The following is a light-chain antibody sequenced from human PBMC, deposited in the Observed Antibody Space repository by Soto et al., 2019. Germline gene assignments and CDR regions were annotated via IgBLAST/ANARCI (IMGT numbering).Light chain of an antibody. V-gene: IGKV3-11*01. J-gene: IGKJ4*01. Sequence: EIVLTQSPATLSFSPGERATLSCRASQSVGRNLGWYQQKPGQSPRLLIYDASNRATGIPARFSGSGSGTDFTLSISTLEPEDFAVYYCQQRNYPLTFGGGTKVDIK. CDR3: QQRNYPLT. CDR2: DAS. CDR1: QSVGRN.